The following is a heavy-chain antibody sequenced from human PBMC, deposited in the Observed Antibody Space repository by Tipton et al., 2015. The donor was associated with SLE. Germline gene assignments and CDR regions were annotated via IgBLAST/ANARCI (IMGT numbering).Heavy chain of an antibody. J-gene: IGHJ4*02. D-gene: IGHD2-15*01. Sequence: TLSLTCTVSGGSISSYYWSWIRQPPGKGLEWIGYIYYSGSTNYNPSLKSRVTISGDTSKKQFSLKLSSVTAADTAVYYCARVTHSCNGGSCYGFYFEDWGQGALVTVSS. CDR2: IYYSGST. CDR3: ARVTHSCNGGSCYGFYFED. V-gene: IGHV4-59*01. CDR1: GGSISSYY.